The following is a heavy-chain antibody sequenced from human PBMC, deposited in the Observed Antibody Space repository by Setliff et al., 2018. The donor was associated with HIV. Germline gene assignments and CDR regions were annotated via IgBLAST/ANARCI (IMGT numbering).Heavy chain of an antibody. CDR1: GGSISSSSYY. D-gene: IGHD2-15*01. CDR2: IYYSGST. V-gene: IGHV4-39*01. Sequence: PSETLSLTCIVSGGSISSSSYYWGWIRQPPGKGLEWIGSIYYSGSTYYNPSLKSRLIISVDTSKNQFSLNLSSMSAADTAVYFCSRLTRSSSNSYKGRFDPWGQGTLVTVSS. CDR3: SRLTRSSSNSYKGRFDP. J-gene: IGHJ5*02.